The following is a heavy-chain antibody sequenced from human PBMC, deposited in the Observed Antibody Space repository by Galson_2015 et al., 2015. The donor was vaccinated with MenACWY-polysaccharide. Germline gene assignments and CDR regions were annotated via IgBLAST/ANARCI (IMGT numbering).Heavy chain of an antibody. Sequence: QSGAEVKKPGASVKVSCKASGYTFTSYGISWVRQAPGQGLEWMGWMNPNSGNTGYAQKFQGRLTMTRDTSVSTAFMELSSLRSEATAVYTWDRGGGGVPGRDYWGRGTLITVSS. V-gene: IGHV1-8*02. CDR3: DRGGGGVPGRDY. CDR2: MNPNSGNT. D-gene: IGHD6-19*01. J-gene: IGHJ4*02. CDR1: GYTFTSYG.